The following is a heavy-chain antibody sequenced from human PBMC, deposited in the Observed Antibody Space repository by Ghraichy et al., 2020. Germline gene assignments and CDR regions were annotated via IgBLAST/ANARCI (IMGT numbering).Heavy chain of an antibody. CDR3: AMRYYDFWSGYASFDI. D-gene: IGHD3-3*01. J-gene: IGHJ3*02. V-gene: IGHV4-39*01. CDR2: MFYSGST. Sequence: GGSISSSSYYWVWIRQPPGKGLEWIGTMFYSGSTSYNPSLRSRVTISVDTSKNQFSLKLSSVTAADTAVYYCAMRYYDFWSGYASFDIWGQGTMVTVSS. CDR1: GGSISSSSYY.